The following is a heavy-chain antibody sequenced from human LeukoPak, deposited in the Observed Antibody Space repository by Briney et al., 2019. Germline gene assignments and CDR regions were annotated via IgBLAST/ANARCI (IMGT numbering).Heavy chain of an antibody. V-gene: IGHV4-4*09. CDR2: IYAGGNT. CDR1: GGSISSYY. J-gene: IGHJ4*02. Sequence: SETLSLTCTVSGGSISSYYWTWIRQPPGKELEWVGYIYAGGNTRSNPSLKSRVSISVDTSQTQFSLKLTSVTATDTAAYYCARGVSGFWLSFDFWGQGALVTVSS. CDR3: ARGVSGFWLSFDF. D-gene: IGHD3-10*01.